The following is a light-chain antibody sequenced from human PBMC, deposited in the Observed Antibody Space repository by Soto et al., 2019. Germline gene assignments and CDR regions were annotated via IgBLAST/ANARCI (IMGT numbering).Light chain of an antibody. Sequence: QSVVTQPPSASGTPGQRVTIPCFGSSSNIGSNTVIWYQQLPGTAPKLLIYINNKRPSGVPDRFSGSKSGTSASLAISGLQSEDEADYYCAAWDDSMNAWVFGGGTKLAVL. J-gene: IGLJ3*02. CDR2: INN. CDR1: SSNIGSNT. CDR3: AAWDDSMNAWV. V-gene: IGLV1-44*01.